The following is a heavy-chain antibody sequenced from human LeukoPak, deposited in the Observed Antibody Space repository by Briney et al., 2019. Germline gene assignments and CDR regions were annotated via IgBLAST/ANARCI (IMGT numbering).Heavy chain of an antibody. J-gene: IGHJ4*02. CDR2: ISGSGGST. V-gene: IGHV3-23*01. CDR1: GFTFSSYA. D-gene: IGHD3-10*01. CDR3: ATMVRGVIKPYFDY. Sequence: GGSLRLSCAASGFTFSSYAMGWVRQAPGKGLEWVSAISGSGGSTYYADSVKGRFTISRDNSKNTLYLQMNSLRAEDTAVYYCATMVRGVIKPYFDYWGQGTLVTVSS.